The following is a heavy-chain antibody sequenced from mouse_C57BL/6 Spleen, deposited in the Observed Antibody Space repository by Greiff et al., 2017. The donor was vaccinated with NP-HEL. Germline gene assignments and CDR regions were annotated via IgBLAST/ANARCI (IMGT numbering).Heavy chain of an antibody. J-gene: IGHJ4*01. D-gene: IGHD1-1*01. V-gene: IGHV5-9-1*02. CDR1: GFTFSSYA. CDR3: TRDRSSFYAMDY. Sequence: EVQVVESGEGLVKPGGSLKLSCAASGFTFSSYAMSWVRQTPEKRLEWVAYISSGGDYIYYADTVKGRFTISRDNARNTLYLQMSSLKSEDTAMYYCTRDRSSFYAMDYWGQGTSVTVSS. CDR2: ISSGGDYI.